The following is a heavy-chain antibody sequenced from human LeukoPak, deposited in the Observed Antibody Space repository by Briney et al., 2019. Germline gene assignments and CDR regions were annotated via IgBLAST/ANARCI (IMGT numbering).Heavy chain of an antibody. CDR3: AEDTGLYSPFGGYYFDY. CDR2: ISGSGGST. CDR1: GFTFSSYA. D-gene: IGHD1-26*01. J-gene: IGHJ4*02. Sequence: GGSLRLSCAASGFTFSSYAMSWVRQAPGKGLEWVSAISGSGGSTYYADSVKGRFTISRDNSKNTLYLQMNSLRAEDTAVYYCAEDTGLYSPFGGYYFDYWGQGTLVTVSS. V-gene: IGHV3-23*01.